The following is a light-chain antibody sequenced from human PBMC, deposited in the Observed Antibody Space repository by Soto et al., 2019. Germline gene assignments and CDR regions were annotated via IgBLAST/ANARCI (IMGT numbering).Light chain of an antibody. CDR1: QSLAYIDGNTY. CDR2: QVS. J-gene: IGKJ2*01. V-gene: IGKV2-30*01. CDR3: MQGTHWPPYT. Sequence: DVVMTQSPLSLPVTLGQPASISCRSSQSLAYIDGNTYLNWFHQRPGQSPRRLIYQVSNRDSGXPXRXXGSGSGTDFTLKISWVEADDVGVYYCMQGTHWPPYTFGQGTKLEIK.